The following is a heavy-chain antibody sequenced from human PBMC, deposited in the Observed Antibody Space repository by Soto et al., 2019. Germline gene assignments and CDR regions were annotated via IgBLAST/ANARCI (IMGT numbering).Heavy chain of an antibody. D-gene: IGHD2-15*01. V-gene: IGHV4-59*01. J-gene: IGHJ4*02. Sequence: QVQLQESGPGLVKPSETLSLTCTVSGGSISSYYWSWIRQPPGKGLEWIGYIYYSGSTNYNPSLNSRVTRSVDTSKNQFALKLSSVTAADTAVYYCARVYGGYLDYWGQGTLVTVSS. CDR3: ARVYGGYLDY. CDR2: IYYSGST. CDR1: GGSISSYY.